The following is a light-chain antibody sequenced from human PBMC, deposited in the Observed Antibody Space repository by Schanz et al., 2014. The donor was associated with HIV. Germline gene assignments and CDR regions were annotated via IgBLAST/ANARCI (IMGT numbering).Light chain of an antibody. Sequence: QSVLTQPASVSGSPGQSITIPCTGTNRDIGRFNYVSWYQQHPGKAPKLMIYDVSNRPSGVSSRFSGSKSGNTASLTISGLQAEDEADYYCCSYTTTSTYVFGAGTKLTVL. J-gene: IGLJ1*01. CDR1: NRDIGRFNY. CDR3: CSYTTTSTYV. V-gene: IGLV2-14*03. CDR2: DVS.